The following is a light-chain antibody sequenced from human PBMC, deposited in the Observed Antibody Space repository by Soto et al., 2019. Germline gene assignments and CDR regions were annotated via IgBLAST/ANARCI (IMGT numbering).Light chain of an antibody. CDR3: SSYTSSSTPCVV. J-gene: IGLJ2*01. CDR1: SSDVGGYNY. V-gene: IGLV2-14*01. CDR2: DVS. Sequence: QSALTQPASVSGSPGQSITISCTGTSSDVGGYNYVSWYQQHPGKAPKLMIYDVSNRPSGVSNRFSGSKSGNTASLTISGLQAADEADYYCSSYTSSSTPCVVFGGGTKVTVL.